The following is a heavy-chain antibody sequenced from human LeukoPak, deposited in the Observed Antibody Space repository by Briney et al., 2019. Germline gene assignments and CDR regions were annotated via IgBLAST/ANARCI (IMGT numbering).Heavy chain of an antibody. V-gene: IGHV4-39*01. D-gene: IGHD6-13*01. J-gene: IGHJ4*02. CDR1: GGSISSSSYY. CDR3: ARHGQSSSWYGRGGYFDY. CDR2: IYYSGSI. Sequence: SETLSLACTVSGGSISSSSYYWGWIRQPPGKGLEWIGSIYYSGSIYYNPSLKSRVTISVDTSKNQFSLKLSSVTAADTAVYYCARHGQSSSWYGRGGYFDYWGQGTLVTVSS.